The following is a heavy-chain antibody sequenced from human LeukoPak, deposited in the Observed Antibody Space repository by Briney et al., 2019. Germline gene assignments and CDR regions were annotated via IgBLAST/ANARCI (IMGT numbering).Heavy chain of an antibody. Sequence: GESLQISCRGSGYIFTSHWLAWVRQLPGKGLEWMGIIYPDDSDVRYSPSFQGHVTISADKSISTAYLQWSSLMASDTAMYYCARHRGYCSGGGCYSHYYYGMDVWGQGTTVTVSS. D-gene: IGHD2-15*01. CDR2: IYPDDSDV. J-gene: IGHJ6*02. CDR3: ARHRGYCSGGGCYSHYYYGMDV. CDR1: GYIFTSHW. V-gene: IGHV5-51*01.